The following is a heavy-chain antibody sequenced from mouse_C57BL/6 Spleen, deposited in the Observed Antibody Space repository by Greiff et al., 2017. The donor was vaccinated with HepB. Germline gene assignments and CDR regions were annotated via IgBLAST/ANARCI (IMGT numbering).Heavy chain of an antibody. CDR3: ATRLRSY. CDR1: GYTFTSYW. D-gene: IGHD3-2*02. Sequence: QVQLQQPGAELVKPGASVKLSCKASGYTFTSYWMQWVKQRPGQGLEWIGEIDPGSGSTNYNEKFKSKATLTVDTSSSTAYMQLSSLTSEDSAVYYCATRLRSYWGQGTLVTVSA. CDR2: IDPGSGST. V-gene: IGHV1-55*01. J-gene: IGHJ3*01.